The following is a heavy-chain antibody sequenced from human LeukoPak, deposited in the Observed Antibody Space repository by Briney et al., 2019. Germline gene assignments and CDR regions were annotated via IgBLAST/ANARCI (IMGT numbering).Heavy chain of an antibody. Sequence: GGSLRLSCAASGFTFSNFPMTWVRRAPGKGLESFSSISGSGGYTYYADSVKGRFTISRDNSKNTLYLQMNSLRAEDTAVYYCAKRPADCSRASCPLINFYYYGMDVWGQGTTVTVSS. J-gene: IGHJ6*02. D-gene: IGHD2-2*01. CDR2: ISGSGGYT. CDR3: AKRPADCSRASCPLINFYYYGMDV. CDR1: GFTFSNFP. V-gene: IGHV3-23*01.